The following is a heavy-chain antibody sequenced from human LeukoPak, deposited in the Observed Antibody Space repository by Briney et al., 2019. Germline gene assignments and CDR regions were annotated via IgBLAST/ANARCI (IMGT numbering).Heavy chain of an antibody. D-gene: IGHD1-26*01. CDR3: ARDGLSGSYYLGQYYYYGMDV. CDR2: ISYDGSNK. CDR1: GFTFSSYA. Sequence: PGGSLRRSCAASGFTFSSYAMHWVRQAPGKGLEWVAVISYDGSNKYYADSVKGRFTISRDNSKNTLYLQMNSLRAEDTAVYYCARDGLSGSYYLGQYYYYGMDVWGQGTTVTVSS. J-gene: IGHJ6*02. V-gene: IGHV3-30-3*01.